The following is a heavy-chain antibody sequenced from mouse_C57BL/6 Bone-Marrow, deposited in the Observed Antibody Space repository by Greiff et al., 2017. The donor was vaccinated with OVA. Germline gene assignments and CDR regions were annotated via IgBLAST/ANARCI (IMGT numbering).Heavy chain of an antibody. CDR3: ASSYEGIIYYYAMDY. V-gene: IGHV5-12*01. CDR2: ISNGGGST. Sequence: EVQVVESGGGLVQPGGSLKLSCAASGFTFSDYYMYWVRQTPEKRLEWVAYISNGGGSTYYPDTVKGRFTISRDNAKNTLYLQMSRLKSEDTAMYYCASSYEGIIYYYAMDYWGQGTSVTVSS. D-gene: IGHD2-12*01. CDR1: GFTFSDYY. J-gene: IGHJ4*01.